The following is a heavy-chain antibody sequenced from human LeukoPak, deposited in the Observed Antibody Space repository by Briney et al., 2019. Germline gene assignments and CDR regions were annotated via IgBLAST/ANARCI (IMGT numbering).Heavy chain of an antibody. J-gene: IGHJ4*02. CDR2: IWYDGSNK. V-gene: IGHV3-33*06. Sequence: GGSLRLSCAASGFTFSSYGMHWVRQAPGKGLEWVAVIWYDGSNKYYVDSVKGRFTISRDNSKNTLYLQMNSLRAEDTAVYYCAKDKLQQLVRYYFDYWGQGTLVTVSS. D-gene: IGHD6-13*01. CDR1: GFTFSSYG. CDR3: AKDKLQQLVRYYFDY.